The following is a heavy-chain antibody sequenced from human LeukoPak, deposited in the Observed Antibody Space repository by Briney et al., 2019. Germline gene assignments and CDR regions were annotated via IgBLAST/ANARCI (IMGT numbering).Heavy chain of an antibody. Sequence: SETLSLTCTVSGASINNNFWTWIRQPPGKGLEWIGYIYSSGSANYNPPLKSRVIISGDTSKNQISLNLTSVTAADTAVYFCARHRDYYDTWGHGTLVTVSS. CDR3: ARHRDYYDT. CDR2: IYSSGSA. CDR1: GASINNNF. D-gene: IGHD3-22*01. J-gene: IGHJ4*01. V-gene: IGHV4-59*08.